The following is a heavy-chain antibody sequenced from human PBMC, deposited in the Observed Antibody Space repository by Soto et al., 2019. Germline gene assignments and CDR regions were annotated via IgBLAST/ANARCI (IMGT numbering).Heavy chain of an antibody. D-gene: IGHD6-13*01. CDR3: ARDTAAAGIFDY. CDR1: GYTFTSYG. Sequence: ASVKVSCKASGYTFTSYGISWVRQAPGQGLEWMGWISAYNGNTNYAQKLQGRVTMTTDTSTSTAYMELRSLRSDDTAVYYCARDTAAAGIFDYWGQGPLVTVSS. V-gene: IGHV1-18*01. CDR2: ISAYNGNT. J-gene: IGHJ4*02.